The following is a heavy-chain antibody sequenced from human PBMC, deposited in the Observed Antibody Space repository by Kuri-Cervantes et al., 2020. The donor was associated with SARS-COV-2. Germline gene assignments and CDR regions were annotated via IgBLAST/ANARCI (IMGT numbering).Heavy chain of an antibody. V-gene: IGHV2-70*11. Sequence: SGPTLGKPTETLTLTCTVSGFSLSNARMGVSWIRQPPGKALEWLARIDWDDDKYYKTSLNTRLSISKDTSKDQVVLTMTNMDPVDTATYYCVRIRAATVIADYWGQGTLVTVSS. CDR1: GFSLSNARMG. J-gene: IGHJ4*02. CDR3: VRIRAATVIADY. CDR2: IDWDDDK. D-gene: IGHD4-11*01.